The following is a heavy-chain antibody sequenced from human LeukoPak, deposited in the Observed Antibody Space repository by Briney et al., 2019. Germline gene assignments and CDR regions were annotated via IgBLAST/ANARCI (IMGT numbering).Heavy chain of an antibody. J-gene: IGHJ4*02. V-gene: IGHV3-21*01. CDR2: ISGSGAYI. CDR1: GFTFSTYS. Sequence: PGGSLRLSCAASGFTFSTYSMNWVRQAPGKGLEWVSSISGSGAYIYYANSMKGRFTFSRDNAKNSLFLQMNSLRAEDTAVYYCVRSCLDCRSTSCFWDYWGQGTLVTVSS. CDR3: VRSCLDCRSTSCFWDY. D-gene: IGHD2-2*01.